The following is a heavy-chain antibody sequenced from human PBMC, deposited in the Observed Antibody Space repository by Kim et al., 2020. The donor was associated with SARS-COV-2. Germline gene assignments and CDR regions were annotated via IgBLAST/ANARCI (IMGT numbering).Heavy chain of an antibody. V-gene: IGHV4-34*01. J-gene: IGHJ4*01. CDR1: GGSFSGYY. CDR3: ARTLNYYDISGYRRYYFD. D-gene: IGHD3-22*01. Sequence: SETLSLTCAVYGGSFSGYYWSWIRQPPGKGLEWIGEINHSGSTNYNPSLKSRVTISVDTSKNQFSLKLSSVTAADTAVYYCARTLNYYDISGYRRYYFD. CDR2: INHSGST.